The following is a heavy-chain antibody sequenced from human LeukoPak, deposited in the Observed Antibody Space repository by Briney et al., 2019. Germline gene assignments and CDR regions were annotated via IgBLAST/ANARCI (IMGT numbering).Heavy chain of an antibody. CDR2: IWYDGSKE. J-gene: IGHJ4*02. CDR1: GYTFSSHG. V-gene: IGHV3-33*01. Sequence: PGGSLRLSCAASGYTFSSHGIQWVRQAPGKGLEWVALIWYDGSKEYYEDSVKGRFTVSRDNSKNTAYLQMNSLRAEDTAVYYCAREGTSLLWFGELSAEFDYWGRGTLVTVSS. D-gene: IGHD3-10*01. CDR3: AREGTSLLWFGELSAEFDY.